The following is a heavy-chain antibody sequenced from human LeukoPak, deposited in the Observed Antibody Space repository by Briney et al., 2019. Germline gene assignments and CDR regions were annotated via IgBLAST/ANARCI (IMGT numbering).Heavy chain of an antibody. J-gene: IGHJ3*02. CDR1: GYTFASYG. CDR3: ARQGAGDEQWLVPDSDAFDI. Sequence: GASVKVSCKASGYTFASYGISWVRQARGQGLEWMGWISAYNGNTNYAQKLQGRVTMTTDTSTSTAYVVLWSLGADYTAVYYCARQGAGDEQWLVPDSDAFDIWGQGTMVTVSS. CDR2: ISAYNGNT. D-gene: IGHD6-19*01. V-gene: IGHV1-18*01.